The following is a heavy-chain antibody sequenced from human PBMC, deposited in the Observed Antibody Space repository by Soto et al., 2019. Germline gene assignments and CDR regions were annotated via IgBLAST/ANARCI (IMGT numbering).Heavy chain of an antibody. V-gene: IGHV1-69*13. CDR3: ARVIAAAGDPYYYYGMDV. Sequence: RASVKVSCKASGYTFNKYGFNWVRQAPGQGLEWMGGIIPIFGTANYAQKFQGRVTITADESTSTAYMELSSLRSEDTAVYYCARVIAAAGDPYYYYGMDVWGQGTTVTVSS. D-gene: IGHD6-13*01. CDR1: GYTFNKYG. CDR2: IIPIFGTA. J-gene: IGHJ6*02.